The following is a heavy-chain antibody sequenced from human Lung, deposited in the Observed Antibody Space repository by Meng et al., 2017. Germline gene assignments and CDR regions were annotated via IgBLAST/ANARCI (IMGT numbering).Heavy chain of an antibody. CDR1: GGSSSDYY. V-gene: IGHV4-34*01. CDR3: ARGPTTMAHDFDY. J-gene: IGHJ4*02. D-gene: IGHD4-11*01. CDR2: INHSGST. Sequence: QVQLQAWGAGLLKPSATLVLTCVVSGGSSSDYYWSWIRQPPGKGLEWIGEINHSGSTNYNPSLESRATISVDTSQNNLSLKLSSVTAADSAVYYCARGPTTMAHDFDYWGQGTLVTVSS.